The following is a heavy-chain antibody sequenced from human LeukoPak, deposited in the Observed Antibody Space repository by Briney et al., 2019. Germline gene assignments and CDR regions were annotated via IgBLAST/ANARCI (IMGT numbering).Heavy chain of an antibody. J-gene: IGHJ5*02. Sequence: ASVKVSCKASGYTFTGYYMHWVRQAPGQGLEWMGWINTNTGNPTYAQGFTGRFVFSLDTSVSTAYLQISSLKAEDTAVYYCARVGDSSSWSSLNWFDPWGQGTLVTVSS. CDR2: INTNTGNP. D-gene: IGHD6-13*01. V-gene: IGHV7-4-1*02. CDR3: ARVGDSSSWSSLNWFDP. CDR1: GYTFTGYY.